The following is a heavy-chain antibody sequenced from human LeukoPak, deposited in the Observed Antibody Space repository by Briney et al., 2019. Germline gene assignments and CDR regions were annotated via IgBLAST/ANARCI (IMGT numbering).Heavy chain of an antibody. V-gene: IGHV4-59*02. Sequence: SETLSLTCTVSGGSVTGYFWGWIRQPPGEGLEFIGYIYYTGAASYKPSLSSRVTMSVDTSMNQFSLKVNSVTAVDTAVYYCAKFATVTTPNWIDPWGQGILVTVSS. J-gene: IGHJ5*02. CDR1: GGSVTGYF. CDR2: IYYTGAA. CDR3: AKFATVTTPNWIDP. D-gene: IGHD4-17*01.